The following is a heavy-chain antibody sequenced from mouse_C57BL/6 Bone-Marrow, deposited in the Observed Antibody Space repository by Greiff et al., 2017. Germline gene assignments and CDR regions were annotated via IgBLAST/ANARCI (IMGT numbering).Heavy chain of an antibody. J-gene: IGHJ3*01. V-gene: IGHV5-4*01. CDR3: ARALLAY. CDR1: GFTFSSYA. CDR2: ISDGGSYT. Sequence: DVQLVESGGGLAKPGGSLKLSCAASGFTFSSYAMSWVRQTPEKRLEWVATISDGGSYTYYPDNVKGRFTISRDNAKNNLYLQMSHLKSEDTAMYYCARALLAYWGQGTLVTVSA.